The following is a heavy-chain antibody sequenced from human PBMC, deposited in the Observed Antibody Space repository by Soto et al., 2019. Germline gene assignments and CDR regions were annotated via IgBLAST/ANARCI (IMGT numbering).Heavy chain of an antibody. J-gene: IGHJ4*02. Sequence: EVQLVEPGGGLVQPGGSLRLSFAAPESTLSYNGLNWFAQAPGKGLGWVANIKEDGSEKNYVDSVRGRFTISRDNAKNSQYLQMNSLRAEDTAVYYCVRSSGWIMDFWGQGTLVTVSS. CDR2: IKEDGSEK. CDR3: VRSSGWIMDF. CDR1: ESTLSYNG. V-gene: IGHV3-7*04. D-gene: IGHD6-19*01.